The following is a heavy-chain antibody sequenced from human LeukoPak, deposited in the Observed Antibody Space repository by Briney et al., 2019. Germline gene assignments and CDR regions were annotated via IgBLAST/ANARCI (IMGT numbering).Heavy chain of an antibody. Sequence: GGSLRLSCVASGFNFYSHCMHSVCQAPGKGLEWVAFIKSDGGATTYADSVTGRFTISRENSENTLALKMNSLRTEDTALYYCTKKGCSGGACPYYDWYFDLWGRGTLVTVSS. D-gene: IGHD5-12*01. J-gene: IGHJ2*01. V-gene: IGHV3-30*02. CDR3: TKKGCSGGACPYYDWYFDL. CDR2: IKSDGGAT. CDR1: GFNFYSHC.